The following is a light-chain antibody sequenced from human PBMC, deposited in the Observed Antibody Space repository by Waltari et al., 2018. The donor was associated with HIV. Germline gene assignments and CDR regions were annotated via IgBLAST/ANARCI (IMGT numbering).Light chain of an antibody. CDR1: QSVGRY. J-gene: IGKJ2*01. CDR2: DTS. Sequence: IVLTQSPATLSLSPGERATLSCRASQSVGRYLAWYQQKPGQSPRLLIDDTSNRATGIPARFSGSGSGTDFTLTISSLEPEDFAVYYCQHRSNWPLYTFGQGTNLEIK. V-gene: IGKV3-11*01. CDR3: QHRSNWPLYT.